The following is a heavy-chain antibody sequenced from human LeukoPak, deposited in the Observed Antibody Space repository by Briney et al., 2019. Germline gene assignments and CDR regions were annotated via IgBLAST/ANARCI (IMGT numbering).Heavy chain of an antibody. J-gene: IGHJ4*02. D-gene: IGHD2-15*01. Sequence: INAGNGNTKYSQKFQGRVTITRDTSANTAYMKLSSLRSEDSAVYYCARGVAAAASFLGYWGQGTLVTVSS. CDR3: ARGVAAAASFLGY. V-gene: IGHV1-3*01. CDR2: INAGNGNT.